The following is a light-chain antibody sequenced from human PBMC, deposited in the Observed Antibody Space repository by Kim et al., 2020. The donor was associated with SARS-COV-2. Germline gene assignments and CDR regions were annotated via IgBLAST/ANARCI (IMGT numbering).Light chain of an antibody. J-gene: IGLJ2*01. CDR1: KIGSNG. Sequence: APGKTATITCGGGKIGSNGVQWYQQRPGQAPFLIIYYDIGRPSGIPERFAGSTSGNTATLTFRRVEAGDEADYYCQVWDNTADPVVFGGGTQLTVL. CDR2: YDI. CDR3: QVWDNTADPVV. V-gene: IGLV3-21*04.